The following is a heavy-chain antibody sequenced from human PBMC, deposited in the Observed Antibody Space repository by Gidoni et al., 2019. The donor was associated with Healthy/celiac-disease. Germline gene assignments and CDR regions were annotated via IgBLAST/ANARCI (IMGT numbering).Heavy chain of an antibody. CDR1: GGTFSSYA. CDR2: IIPIFGTA. Sequence: QVQLVQSGAEVKKPGSSVKVSCQASGGTFSSYAISWVRQAPGQGLEWMGGIIPIFGTANYAQKFQGRVTITADESTSTAYMELSSLRSEDTAVYYCARSRWYSSSWDFDYWGQGTLVTVSS. V-gene: IGHV1-69*01. D-gene: IGHD6-13*01. J-gene: IGHJ4*02. CDR3: ARSRWYSSSWDFDY.